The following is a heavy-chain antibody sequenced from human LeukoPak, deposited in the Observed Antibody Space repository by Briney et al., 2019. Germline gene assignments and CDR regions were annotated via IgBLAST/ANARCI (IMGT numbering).Heavy chain of an antibody. CDR2: ISYDGSNK. CDR3: ATGDYDSSFDY. CDR1: GFTFSSYG. V-gene: IGHV3-30*03. Sequence: GRSLRLSCAASGFTFSSYGMHWVRQAPGKGLEWEAVISYDGSNKYYAESEKGRFTISRDNSKNTLYLQMNSLRGEDTAVYYCATGDYDSSFDYWGQGTLVTVSS. J-gene: IGHJ4*02. D-gene: IGHD4-17*01.